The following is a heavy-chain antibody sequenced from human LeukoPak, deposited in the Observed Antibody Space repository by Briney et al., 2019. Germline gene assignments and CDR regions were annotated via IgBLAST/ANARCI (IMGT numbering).Heavy chain of an antibody. Sequence: PSETLSLTCAVYGGSFSGYYWSWIRQPPGKGLEWIGEINHSGSTNYNPSLKSRVTISVDTPKNQFSLTLSSVTAADTGVYYCARARTMVRGVIIKPYYGMDVWGKGTTVTVSS. CDR2: INHSGST. J-gene: IGHJ6*04. CDR3: ARARTMVRGVIIKPYYGMDV. D-gene: IGHD3-10*01. V-gene: IGHV4-34*01. CDR1: GGSFSGYY.